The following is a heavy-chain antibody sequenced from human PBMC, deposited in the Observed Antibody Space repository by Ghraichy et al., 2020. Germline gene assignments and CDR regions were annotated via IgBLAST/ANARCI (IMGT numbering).Heavy chain of an antibody. V-gene: IGHV3-66*01. CDR3: ARDGGVGGYANDAFDI. CDR2: IYSGGST. D-gene: IGHD5-12*01. J-gene: IGHJ3*02. CDR1: GFTVSSNY. Sequence: GGSLRLSCAASGFTVSSNYMSWVRQAPGKGLEWVSVIYSGGSTYYADSVKGRFTISRDNSKNTLYLQMNSLRAEDTAVYYCARDGGVGGYANDAFDIWGQGTMVTVSS.